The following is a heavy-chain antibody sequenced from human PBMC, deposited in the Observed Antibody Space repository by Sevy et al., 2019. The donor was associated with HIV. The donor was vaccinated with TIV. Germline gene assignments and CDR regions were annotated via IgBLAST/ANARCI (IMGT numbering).Heavy chain of an antibody. Sequence: GGSLRLSCSASGFTFFNAWMSWVRQAPGKGLEWVSIIYSDGSTKYADALKGRFTISRDNSKNTMYLQMNSLRVEDTAVYYCARGGTIFGLVRHYFDYWGQGTLVTVSS. CDR1: GFTFFNAW. CDR2: IYSDGST. J-gene: IGHJ4*02. CDR3: ARGGTIFGLVRHYFDY. D-gene: IGHD3-3*01. V-gene: IGHV3-66*01.